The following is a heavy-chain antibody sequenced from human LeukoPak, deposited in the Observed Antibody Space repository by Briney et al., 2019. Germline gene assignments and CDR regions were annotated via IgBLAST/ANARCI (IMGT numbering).Heavy chain of an antibody. CDR2: IYYSGST. J-gene: IGHJ5*02. CDR1: GGSISSGGYY. V-gene: IGHV4-31*03. Sequence: SQTLSLTCTVSGGSISSGGYYWSWIRQHPGKGLEWIGYIYYSGSTYYNPSLKSRVTISVDTSKSQFSLKLSSVTAADTAVYYCAREVVPAAIRDLRWFDPWGQGTLVTVSS. CDR3: AREVVPAAIRDLRWFDP. D-gene: IGHD2-2*01.